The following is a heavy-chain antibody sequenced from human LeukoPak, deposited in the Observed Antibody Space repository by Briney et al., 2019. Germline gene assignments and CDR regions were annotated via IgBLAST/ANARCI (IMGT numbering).Heavy chain of an antibody. CDR3: AASVWFGELIDSP. CDR1: SGSISSSSYY. J-gene: IGHJ5*02. CDR2: IYYSGSI. D-gene: IGHD3-10*01. V-gene: IGHV4-39*01. Sequence: SESMSLTSIVSSGSISSSSYYWGRIRQPPGKGLEWIGSIYYSGSIYYNPSLKSRVTISVDTSKNQFSLKQSSVTAADTAVYYCAASVWFGELIDSPWGQGTLVTVSS.